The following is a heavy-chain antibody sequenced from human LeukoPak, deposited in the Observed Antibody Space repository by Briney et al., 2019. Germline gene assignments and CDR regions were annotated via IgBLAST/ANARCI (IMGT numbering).Heavy chain of an antibody. CDR1: GGSISSYY. CDR2: IYYSGST. CDR3: ASMNYYVPTNGMDV. Sequence: SETLSLTCTVSGGSISSYYWSWIREPTGKGLEWIGYIYYSGSTNYNPSLKRRVTISVDTSKNQFSLKLSSVTAADTAVYYCASMNYYVPTNGMDVWGQGTTVTVSS. D-gene: IGHD3-10*02. V-gene: IGHV4-59*08. J-gene: IGHJ6*02.